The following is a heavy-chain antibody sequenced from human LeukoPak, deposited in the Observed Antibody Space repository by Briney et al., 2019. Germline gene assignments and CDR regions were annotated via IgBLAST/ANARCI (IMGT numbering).Heavy chain of an antibody. D-gene: IGHD3-22*01. CDR2: IYHSGST. CDR3: ARGVDSSGYYYLSGPYYFDY. J-gene: IGHJ4*02. CDR1: GDSMTSNW. Sequence: SGTLSLTCVVSGDSMTSNWWSWVRQPPGKGLEWIGEIYHSGSTTYNPSLKSRVTISVDTSKNQFSLKLSSVTAADTAVYYCARGVDSSGYYYLSGPYYFDYWGQGTLVTVSS. V-gene: IGHV4-4*02.